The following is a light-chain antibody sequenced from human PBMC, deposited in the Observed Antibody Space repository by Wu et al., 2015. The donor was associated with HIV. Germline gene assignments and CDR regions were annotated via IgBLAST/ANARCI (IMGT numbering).Light chain of an antibody. CDR3: QQYNNRPLT. J-gene: IGKJ4*01. CDR2: GAS. Sequence: EIVMTQSPATLSVSPGERATLSCRASQNVFTNLAWYQQKPGQAPRLLIFGASTRATAIPPRFSGSGSGTEFALTISAMQSEDFAIYYCQQYNNRPLTFGGGTTVEIK. CDR1: QNVFTN. V-gene: IGKV3-15*01.